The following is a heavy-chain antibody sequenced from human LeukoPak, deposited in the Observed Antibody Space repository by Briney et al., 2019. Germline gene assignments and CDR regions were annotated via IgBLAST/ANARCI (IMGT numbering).Heavy chain of an antibody. CDR3: ARHRRTSRNDYFGY. V-gene: IGHV4-4*07. Sequence: SETLSLTCTVSGGSISSYYWSWIRQPAGKGLEWIGRIYTSGSTNYNPSLKSRVTMSVDTSRNQFSLRLTSVTAADMAVYYCARHRRTSRNDYFGYWGQGTLVTVSS. CDR2: IYTSGST. D-gene: IGHD1-1*01. CDR1: GGSISSYY. J-gene: IGHJ4*02.